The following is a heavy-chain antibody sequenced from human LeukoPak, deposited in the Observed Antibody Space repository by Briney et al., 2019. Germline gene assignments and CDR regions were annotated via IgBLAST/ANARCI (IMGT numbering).Heavy chain of an antibody. CDR1: GFTFSSYG. CDR2: ISYDGSNK. CDR3: AKAQGSSWAFYYYYGMDV. V-gene: IGHV3-30*18. J-gene: IGHJ6*02. D-gene: IGHD6-13*01. Sequence: GRSLRLSCAASGFTFSSYGMHWVRQAPGKGLEWVAVISYDGSNKYYADSVKGRFTISRDNSKNTLYLQMNSLRAEDTAVYYCAKAQGSSWAFYYYYGMDVWGQGTTVTVSS.